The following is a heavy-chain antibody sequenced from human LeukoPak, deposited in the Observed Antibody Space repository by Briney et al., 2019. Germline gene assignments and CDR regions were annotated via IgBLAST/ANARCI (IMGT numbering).Heavy chain of an antibody. Sequence: GGSLRLSCAASGFTFSSYSVSWVRQAPGKGLEWVSSITSSSTYIYYADSVKGRFTISRDNARNSLYLQMNSLRADDTAVYYCARDRAMIVVVNAFDTWGQGTMVTVSS. CDR2: ITSSSTYI. D-gene: IGHD3-22*01. CDR3: ARDRAMIVVVNAFDT. V-gene: IGHV3-21*01. J-gene: IGHJ3*02. CDR1: GFTFSSYS.